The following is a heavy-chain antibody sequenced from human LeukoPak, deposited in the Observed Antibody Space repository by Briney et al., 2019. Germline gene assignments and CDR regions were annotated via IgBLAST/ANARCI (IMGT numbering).Heavy chain of an antibody. CDR1: GYTFTSYY. V-gene: IGHV1-46*03. D-gene: IGHD2-15*01. J-gene: IGHJ4*02. CDR2: INPSGGST. Sequence: GASLRVSCTASGYTFTSYYTHWVRQAPGQRLEWMGIINPSGGSTSYAQKFQGRVTMTSDTSMSTVYMELSSLRSEDTAVYYCARALVGYCSGGSCYTLDCWGQGTLVTVSS. CDR3: ARALVGYCSGGSCYTLDC.